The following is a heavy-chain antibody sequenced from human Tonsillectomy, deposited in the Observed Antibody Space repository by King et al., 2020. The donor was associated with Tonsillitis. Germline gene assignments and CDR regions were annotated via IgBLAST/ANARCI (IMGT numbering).Heavy chain of an antibody. CDR1: GFTFGDYT. CDR2: IRSKAYGGTT. Sequence: EVQLVESGGGLVKPGRSLRLSCTASGFTFGDYTMSWFRQAPGKGLEWVGFIRSKAYGGTTEYAASVKGRFTISRDDSKSIAYLQMNSLKTEDTAVYYCARVYSDPITMKVIVPDYWGQGTLVTVSS. J-gene: IGHJ4*02. D-gene: IGHD3-22*01. V-gene: IGHV3-49*05. CDR3: ARVYSDPITMKVIVPDY.